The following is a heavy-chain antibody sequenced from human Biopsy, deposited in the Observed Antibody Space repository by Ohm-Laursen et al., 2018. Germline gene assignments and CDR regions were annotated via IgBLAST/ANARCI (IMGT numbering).Heavy chain of an antibody. J-gene: IGHJ2*01. Sequence: GTLSLTCSVSGGSTNDYFWSWIRQPAGETLEWIGRIYSSGGSSYNPSLESRISMSMDTSNNQFSLTLTSVTAADTAVYYCARTPGKAVAGRFLDLWGRGTLVTVSS. CDR3: ARTPGKAVAGRFLDL. CDR2: IYSSGGS. D-gene: IGHD6-19*01. CDR1: GGSTNDYF. V-gene: IGHV4-4*07.